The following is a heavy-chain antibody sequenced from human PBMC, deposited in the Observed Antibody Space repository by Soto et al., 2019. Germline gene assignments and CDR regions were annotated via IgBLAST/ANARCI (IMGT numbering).Heavy chain of an antibody. J-gene: IGHJ5*02. Sequence: SETLSLTCTVSCGSISSGGYYWSWIRLAAGRRLQWVGRIYSSGTTNYNPSLKSRVRMSVDTDRNSFSLRLDSATAADTAVYYCARNLDIAATGTAFDAWGRGVLVTVSS. CDR2: IYSSGTT. D-gene: IGHD6-13*01. CDR1: CGSISSGGYY. CDR3: ARNLDIAATGTAFDA. V-gene: IGHV4-61*02.